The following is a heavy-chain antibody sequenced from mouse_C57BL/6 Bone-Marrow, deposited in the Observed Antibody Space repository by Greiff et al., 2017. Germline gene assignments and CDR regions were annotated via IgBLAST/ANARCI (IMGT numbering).Heavy chain of an antibody. D-gene: IGHD2-14*01. CDR3: ARSGTRERRFYY. J-gene: IGHJ2*01. V-gene: IGHV1-55*01. Sequence: VQLQQPGAELVKPGASVKMSCKASGYTFTSYWITWVKQRPGQGLEWIGDIHPTSGRTNYNEKFKSKATLTVDTSSNTAYMQLSSLTSEDSAVFYCARSGTRERRFYYWGRGATLTVSS. CDR2: IHPTSGRT. CDR1: GYTFTSYW.